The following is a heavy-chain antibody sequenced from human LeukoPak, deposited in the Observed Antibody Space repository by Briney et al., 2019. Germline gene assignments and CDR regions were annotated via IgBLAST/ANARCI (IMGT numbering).Heavy chain of an antibody. D-gene: IGHD2-15*01. V-gene: IGHV4-39*01. CDR3: ARHGYCSGGSCYSWGYYYYMDV. Sequence: SETLSLTCAVSGGSISSNSYYWGWIRQPPGKGLEWIGSIYYRGGTYYNPSLMSRVTIFVDTSKNQFSLKLSSVTAADTAVYYCARHGYCSGGSCYSWGYYYYMDVWGKGTTVTISS. CDR1: GGSISSNSYY. J-gene: IGHJ6*03. CDR2: IYYRGGT.